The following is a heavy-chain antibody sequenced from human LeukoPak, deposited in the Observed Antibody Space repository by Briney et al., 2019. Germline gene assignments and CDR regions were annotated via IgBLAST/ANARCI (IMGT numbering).Heavy chain of an antibody. Sequence: KPSETLSLTCTVSGGSISSGGYYWSWLRHPPGKGLEWIGYIYYSGSTNYNPSLKSRVTISVDTSKNQFSLKLTSVTAADTAVYYCARGGSFSTSWFDPWGQGTLVTVSS. CDR3: ARGGSFSTSWFDP. D-gene: IGHD1-26*01. CDR1: GGSISSGGYY. J-gene: IGHJ5*02. V-gene: IGHV4-61*08. CDR2: IYYSGST.